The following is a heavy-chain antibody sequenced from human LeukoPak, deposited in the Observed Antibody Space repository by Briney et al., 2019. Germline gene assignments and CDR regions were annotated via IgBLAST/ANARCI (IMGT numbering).Heavy chain of an antibody. D-gene: IGHD1-26*01. Sequence: ASVKVSCKASGYTFTGYYMHWVRQAPGQGLEWMGWINPNSGGTNYAQKFQGRVTMTRVTSISTAYMELSRLRSDDTAVYYCAREIVGATIYYFDYWGQGTLVTVSS. CDR2: INPNSGGT. J-gene: IGHJ4*02. CDR3: AREIVGATIYYFDY. V-gene: IGHV1-2*02. CDR1: GYTFTGYY.